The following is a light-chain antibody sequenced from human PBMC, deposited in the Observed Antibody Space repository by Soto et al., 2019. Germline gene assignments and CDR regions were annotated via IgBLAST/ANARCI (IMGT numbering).Light chain of an antibody. Sequence: ALSQPRSVGGYLGQVIRRAYNCGNGDVGAYNYVSWYQQHPGKAPKLIIREVANRPSGVSSRFSGSKSGNTASLTISGLQAEDEADYYCSSATGDITYVVGTGTKVTVL. J-gene: IGLJ1*01. CDR2: EVA. V-gene: IGLV2-14*01. CDR1: NGDVGAYNY. CDR3: SSATGDITYV.